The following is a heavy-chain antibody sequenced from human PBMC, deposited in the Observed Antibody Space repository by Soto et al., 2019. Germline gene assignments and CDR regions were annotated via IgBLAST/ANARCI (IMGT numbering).Heavy chain of an antibody. J-gene: IGHJ6*02. CDR2: IIPIFGTA. V-gene: IGHV1-69*13. D-gene: IGHD5-18*01. CDR3: ASNTAMVIVNYYYGMDV. CDR1: GGTFSSYS. Sequence: SVKVSCKASGGTFSSYSISWVRQAPGQGLEWMGGIIPIFGTANYAQKFQGRVTITADESTSTAYMELSSLRSEATAVYYCASNTAMVIVNYYYGMDVWGQATTVTVSS.